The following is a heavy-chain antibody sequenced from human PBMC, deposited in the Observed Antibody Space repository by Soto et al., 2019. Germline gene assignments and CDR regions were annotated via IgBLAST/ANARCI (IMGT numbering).Heavy chain of an antibody. CDR1: GFTFSSYA. J-gene: IGHJ5*02. Sequence: GGSLRLSCAASGFTFSSYAMSWVRQAPGKGLEWVSAISGSGGSTYYADSVKGRFTISRDNPKNTLYLQMNSLRAEDTAVYYCAKDPAPITIFGVASNWFDPWGQGTLVTVSS. CDR3: AKDPAPITIFGVASNWFDP. CDR2: ISGSGGST. V-gene: IGHV3-23*01. D-gene: IGHD3-3*01.